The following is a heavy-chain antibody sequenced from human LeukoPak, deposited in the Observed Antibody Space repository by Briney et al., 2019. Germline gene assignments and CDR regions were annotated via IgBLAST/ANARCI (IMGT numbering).Heavy chain of an antibody. Sequence: PGGSLRLSCATSGFFFSDFALHWVRQAPGKGLEWVAVISSDGSIKWVADSVKGRFTISRDDSKNTQYLQMNSLTTEDTAVYYCARDGQLDYWGQGTLVTVS. CDR1: GFFFSDFA. D-gene: IGHD1-1*01. J-gene: IGHJ4*02. V-gene: IGHV3-30-3*01. CDR2: ISSDGSIK. CDR3: ARDGQLDY.